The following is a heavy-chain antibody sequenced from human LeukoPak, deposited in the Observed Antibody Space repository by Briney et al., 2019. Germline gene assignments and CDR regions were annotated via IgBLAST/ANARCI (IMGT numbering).Heavy chain of an antibody. CDR1: GYTFTSYA. J-gene: IGHJ4*02. CDR2: INAGNGNT. CDR3: ARSSTLSLDYFDY. Sequence: ASVKVSCKASGYTFTSYAMHWVRQAPGQRLEWMGWINAGNGNTKYSQKFQGRVTITRDTSASTAYMELSSLRSEDTAVYYCARSSTLSLDYFDYWGQGTLVTVSS. V-gene: IGHV1-3*01.